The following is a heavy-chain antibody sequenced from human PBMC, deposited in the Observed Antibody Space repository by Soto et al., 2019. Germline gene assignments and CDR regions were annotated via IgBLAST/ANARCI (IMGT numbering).Heavy chain of an antibody. V-gene: IGHV3-21*01. CDR3: ARGYHYYDSSGYDKWDAFDI. J-gene: IGHJ3*02. CDR1: GFTFSSYC. Sequence: EVQLVESGGGLVKPGGSLRLSCAASGFTFSSYCMNWVRQAPGKGLEWVSSISSSSSYIYYADSVKGRFTISRDNAKNSLYLQMNSLRAEDTAVYYCARGYHYYDSSGYDKWDAFDIWGQGTMVTVSS. CDR2: ISSSSSYI. D-gene: IGHD3-22*01.